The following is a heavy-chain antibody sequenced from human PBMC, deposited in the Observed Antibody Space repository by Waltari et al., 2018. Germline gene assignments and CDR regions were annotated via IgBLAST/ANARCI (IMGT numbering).Heavy chain of an antibody. D-gene: IGHD6-19*01. CDR3: ARDNYSSGWYGYYGMDV. J-gene: IGHJ6*02. CDR1: GDSVPSNSAA. Sequence: QVQLQQSGPGLVKPSPTLPLTCAISGDSVPSNSAAWNWIRQSPSRGLEWLGRTYYRSKWYNDYAVSVKSRITINPDTSKNQFSLQLNSVTPEDTAVYYCARDNYSSGWYGYYGMDVWGQGTTVTVSS. CDR2: TYYRSKWYN. V-gene: IGHV6-1*01.